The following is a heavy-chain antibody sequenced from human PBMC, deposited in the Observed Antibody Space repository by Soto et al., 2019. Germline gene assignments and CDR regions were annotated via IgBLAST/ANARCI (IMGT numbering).Heavy chain of an antibody. D-gene: IGHD5-18*01. J-gene: IGHJ4*02. CDR1: GFSFSSYS. CDR2: VSFDGNNK. Sequence: PGGSLRLSCVGTGFSFSSYSMHWVRQAPGKGLEWVAVVSFDGNNKYYAKSVKDRFTVSRDNSKNTMYVQMNSLKPEDTAVYYCARDRRFGNGYSLGFDYWGQGT. V-gene: IGHV3-30-3*01. CDR3: ARDRRFGNGYSLGFDY.